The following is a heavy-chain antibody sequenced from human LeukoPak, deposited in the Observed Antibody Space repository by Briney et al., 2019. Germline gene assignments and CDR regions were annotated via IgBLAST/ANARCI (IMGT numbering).Heavy chain of an antibody. J-gene: IGHJ6*03. CDR3: ARVPRPQGYYYMDV. Sequence: PSETLSLTCAVYGGSFSGYYWSWIRQPPGKGLEWIGEINHSGSTNYNPSLKSRVTISVDTSKNQFSLKLSSVTAADTAVYYCARVPRPQGYYYMDVWGKGTTVTVSS. CDR1: GGSFSGYY. CDR2: INHSGST. D-gene: IGHD1-1*01. V-gene: IGHV4-34*01.